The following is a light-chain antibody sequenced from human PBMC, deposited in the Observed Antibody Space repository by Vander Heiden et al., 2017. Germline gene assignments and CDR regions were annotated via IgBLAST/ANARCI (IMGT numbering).Light chain of an antibody. CDR2: GNI. CDR3: QSYDSSLSVVV. V-gene: IGLV1-40*01. Sequence: QSVLTQPPSVSGAPGHTVTISCTGSSSNIGAAYDVHWYQQVPGKAPKLLIYGNINRPSGIPDRFSGSKSGTSASLAITGLQAEDEADYYCQSYDSSLSVVVFGGGTKLTVV. CDR1: SSNIGAAYD. J-gene: IGLJ2*01.